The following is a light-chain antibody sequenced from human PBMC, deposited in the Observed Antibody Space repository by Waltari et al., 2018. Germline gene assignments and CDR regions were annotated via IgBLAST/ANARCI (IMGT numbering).Light chain of an antibody. CDR3: NSRDSSGNPYV. J-gene: IGLJ1*01. CDR1: SLRSYY. CDR2: GKN. V-gene: IGLV3-19*01. Sequence: SSELTQDPAVSVALGQTVRITCQGGSLRSYYASWYQQKPGQAPVLVISGKNNRPSEIPDRFAGSNSGNTASLTITGAQAEDEADYYCNSRDSSGNPYVFGTGTKVTVL.